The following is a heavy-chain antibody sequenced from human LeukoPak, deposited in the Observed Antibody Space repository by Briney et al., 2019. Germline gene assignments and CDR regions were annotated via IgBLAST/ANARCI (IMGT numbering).Heavy chain of an antibody. CDR3: TSGNKLPAAIRARYYYYYMTS. V-gene: IGHV3-73*01. Sequence: PGGSLRLSCAASGFTFSGSAMHWVRQASGKGLEWVGRIRSKANSYATAYAASVKGRFTISRDDSKNTAYLQRNSLKTGDTALHYCTSGNKLPAAIRARYYYYYMTSGAKGPRSPSP. CDR2: IRSKANSYAT. D-gene: IGHD2-2*02. CDR1: GFTFSGSA. J-gene: IGHJ6*03.